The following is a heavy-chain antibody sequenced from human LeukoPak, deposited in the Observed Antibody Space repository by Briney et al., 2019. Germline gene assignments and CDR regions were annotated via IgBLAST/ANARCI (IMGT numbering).Heavy chain of an antibody. CDR2: ITGSGSKT. Sequence: GGSLRLSCAASGFTFSSFTMNWVRQAPGKGLEWLSYITGSGSKTYYADSVKGRFTISRDNAKNSLYLQMNSLRAEDTAVYYCARDLGDYVGYDAFDIWGQGTMVTVSS. CDR3: ARDLGDYVGYDAFDI. D-gene: IGHD4-17*01. J-gene: IGHJ3*02. CDR1: GFTFSSFT. V-gene: IGHV3-48*04.